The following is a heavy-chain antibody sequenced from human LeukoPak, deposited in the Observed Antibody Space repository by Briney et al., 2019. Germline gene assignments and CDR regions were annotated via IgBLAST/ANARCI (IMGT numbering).Heavy chain of an antibody. CDR2: IYSGGST. CDR1: GFTVSSYY. D-gene: IGHD6-19*01. J-gene: IGHJ4*02. CDR3: ARGSGWDFDY. V-gene: IGHV3-66*01. Sequence: GGSLRLSCAAPGFTVSSYYMYWVRQAPGKGLEWVSFIYSGGSTYYADSVKGRFTISRDNSKNTLYLQMNSLRAEDTAVYYCARGSGWDFDYWGQGTLVTVSS.